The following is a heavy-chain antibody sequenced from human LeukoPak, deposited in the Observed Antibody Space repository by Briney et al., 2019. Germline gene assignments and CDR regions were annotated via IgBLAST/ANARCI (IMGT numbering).Heavy chain of an antibody. CDR1: GGSISSSSYY. V-gene: IGHV4-39*01. CDR2: IYYSGST. CDR3: ARRRWLYRNTNNWFDP. D-gene: IGHD3-22*01. Sequence: PSETLSLTCTVSGGSISSSSYYWGWIRQPPGKGLEWIGSIYYSGSTYYNPSLKSRVTISVDTSKNQFSLKLSSVTAADTAVYYCARRRWLYRNTNNWFDPWGQGTLVTVSS. J-gene: IGHJ5*02.